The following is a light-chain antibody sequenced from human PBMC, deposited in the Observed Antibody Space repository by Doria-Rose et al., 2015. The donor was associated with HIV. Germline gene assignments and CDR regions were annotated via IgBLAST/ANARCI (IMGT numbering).Light chain of an antibody. V-gene: IGLV2-14*01. Sequence: CIGSSSDVGAYNYVSWYQQHPGKAPKLMIYEVSNRPSGASDRFSGSKSGNTASLTISGLQAEDEADYYCCSYTTISTYVFGAGTQVTVL. CDR3: CSYTTISTYV. CDR1: SSDVGAYNY. J-gene: IGLJ1*01. CDR2: EVS.